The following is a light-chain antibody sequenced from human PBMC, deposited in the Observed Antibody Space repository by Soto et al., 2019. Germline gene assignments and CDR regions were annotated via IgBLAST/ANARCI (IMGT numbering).Light chain of an antibody. CDR2: GNS. V-gene: IGLV1-40*01. CDR1: SSNIGAGYD. CDR3: QSYDSSLSGYL. J-gene: IGLJ2*01. Sequence: QPVLTQPPSVSGAPGQRVTISCTGSSSNIGAGYDVHWYQQLPGTAPKLLIYGNSNRPSGVPDRFSGSKSGTSASLAITGLQAEDEADYYCQSYDSSLSGYLFGGGTKLTVL.